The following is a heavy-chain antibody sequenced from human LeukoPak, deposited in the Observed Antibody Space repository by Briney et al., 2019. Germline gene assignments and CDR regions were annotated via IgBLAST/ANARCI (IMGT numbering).Heavy chain of an antibody. J-gene: IGHJ4*02. CDR1: GYRFSSYW. V-gene: IGHV5-51*01. Sequence: GESLKISCKGSGYRFSSYWIGWVRQMPGQGLEWVGIIQPGDSDTRYSPSFQGQVTISVDKSISTAYLQWSSLKASDTAMYYCARHVKEWLADYWGQGTLVTVSS. D-gene: IGHD6-19*01. CDR2: IQPGDSDT. CDR3: ARHVKEWLADY.